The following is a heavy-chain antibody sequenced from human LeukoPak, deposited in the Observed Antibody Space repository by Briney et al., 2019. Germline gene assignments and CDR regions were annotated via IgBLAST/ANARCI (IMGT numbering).Heavy chain of an antibody. CDR3: AREDIVVVVADKGIDY. CDR1: GFTVSSNE. J-gene: IGHJ4*02. V-gene: IGHV3-30-3*01. D-gene: IGHD2-15*01. Sequence: GGSLRLSCAASGFTVSSNEMSWVRQAPGKGLEWVAVISYDGSSKYYADSVKGRFTISRDNSKNTLYLQMNSLRAEDTAVYYCAREDIVVVVADKGIDYWGQGTLVTVSS. CDR2: ISYDGSSK.